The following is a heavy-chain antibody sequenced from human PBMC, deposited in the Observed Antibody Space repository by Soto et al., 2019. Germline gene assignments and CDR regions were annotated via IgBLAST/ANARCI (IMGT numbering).Heavy chain of an antibody. V-gene: IGHV3-11*04. CDR1: GFTFSDYY. D-gene: IGHD3-22*01. Sequence: GGSLRLSCAVSGFTFSDYYMNWIRQVPGKGLEWVSYITSSGRTTYYADSVKGRFTISRDNAKNSLYLLMNSLRAEDTAVYYCTREGDGSGFFSDFWGQGALVTVSS. CDR3: TREGDGSGFFSDF. J-gene: IGHJ4*02. CDR2: ITSSGRTT.